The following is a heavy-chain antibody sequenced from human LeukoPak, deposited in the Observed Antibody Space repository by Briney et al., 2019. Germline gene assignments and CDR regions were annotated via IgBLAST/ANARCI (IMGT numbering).Heavy chain of an antibody. CDR2: MNPNSGNT. J-gene: IGHJ4*02. CDR1: GYTFDSYD. Sequence: ASVKVFCKASGYTFDSYDINCMRQATGQWLEWMGWMNPNSGNTGYAQKFQGRVTMTRNTSISTAYMELSSLRSEDTAVYYCARGRVGYKGLDYWGQGTLVTVSS. V-gene: IGHV1-8*01. D-gene: IGHD5-24*01. CDR3: ARGRVGYKGLDY.